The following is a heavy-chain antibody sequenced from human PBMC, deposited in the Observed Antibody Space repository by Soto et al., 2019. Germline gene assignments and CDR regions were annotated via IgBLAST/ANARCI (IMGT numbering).Heavy chain of an antibody. V-gene: IGHV4-4*08. J-gene: IGHJ3*01. D-gene: IGHD3-10*01. Sequence: SETLSLTCDVSGDSVSNFYWTWIRQSPGKGLESVGYISNSGSTTYNPSLESRVAISLDTSKNQFSLRLTSVTAADTAVYYCARDLNYYGSGSLWGQGTMVTVSS. CDR1: GDSVSNFY. CDR2: ISNSGST. CDR3: ARDLNYYGSGSL.